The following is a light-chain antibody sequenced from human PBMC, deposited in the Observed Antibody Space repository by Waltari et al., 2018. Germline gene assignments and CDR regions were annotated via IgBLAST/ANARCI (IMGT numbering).Light chain of an antibody. Sequence: DYVMTQSPDSVAVSLGERATINCKSSRNLLYSPNNKNYLAWFQQKAGQPPKLLIYWASSRESGVPDRFSGNGSGSDFTLTISSLQAEDVAVYYCQQYYANPRTFGQGTRVEIK. J-gene: IGKJ1*01. CDR1: RNLLYSPNNKNY. V-gene: IGKV4-1*01. CDR3: QQYYANPRT. CDR2: WAS.